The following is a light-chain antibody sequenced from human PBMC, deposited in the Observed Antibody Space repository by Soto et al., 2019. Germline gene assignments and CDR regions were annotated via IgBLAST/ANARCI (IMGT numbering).Light chain of an antibody. CDR1: QSIRGW. J-gene: IGKJ2*01. CDR2: DAS. V-gene: IGKV1-5*01. CDR3: QQYDSFSPYT. Sequence: DIQMTQAPSTLSASVGDRVTITCRASQSIRGWLAWYQQKPGKAPKLLIYDASTLDSGVPSRFSGSASGTEFTLTITGLQPDDFATHYCQQYDSFSPYTFGQGTKLEIK.